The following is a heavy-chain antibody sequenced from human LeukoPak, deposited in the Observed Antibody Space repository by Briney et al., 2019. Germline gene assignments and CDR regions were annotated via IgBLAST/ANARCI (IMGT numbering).Heavy chain of an antibody. Sequence: PSGTLYLTCTVSGGSISSGSYYWSWIRQPAVKGVEWIGRIYTSGSTNYNPSPKSRVTISVDTSKNQFSLKLSSVTAADTAMYYCARAGDYEGGNNNWFDPWGQGTLVTVSS. CDR2: IYTSGST. CDR1: GGSISSGSYY. CDR3: ARAGDYEGGNNNWFDP. V-gene: IGHV4-61*02. D-gene: IGHD4-17*01. J-gene: IGHJ5*02.